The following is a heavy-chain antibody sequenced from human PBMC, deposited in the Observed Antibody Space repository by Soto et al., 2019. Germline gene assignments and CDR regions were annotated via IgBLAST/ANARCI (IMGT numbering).Heavy chain of an antibody. Sequence: LRLSCAASGFTFSSYAMGWVRQAPGKGLEWVSAISGSGGSTYYADSVKGRFTISRDNSKNTLYLQMNSLRAEDTAVYYCAKDSHRYCSGGSCYGNWFDPWGQGTLVTVSS. CDR1: GFTFSSYA. D-gene: IGHD2-15*01. CDR3: AKDSHRYCSGGSCYGNWFDP. CDR2: ISGSGGST. J-gene: IGHJ5*02. V-gene: IGHV3-23*01.